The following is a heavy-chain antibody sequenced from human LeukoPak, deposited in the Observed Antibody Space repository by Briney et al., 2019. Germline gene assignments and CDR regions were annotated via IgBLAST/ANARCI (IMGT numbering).Heavy chain of an antibody. CDR1: RSTFSSYG. V-gene: IGHV3-30*02. CDR3: AKGYTIFGVVNDYFDY. D-gene: IGHD3-3*01. J-gene: IGHJ4*02. CDR2: IRYDGSNK. Sequence: GGSLRLSCAASRSTFSSYGMHWVRQAPGKGLEWVAFIRYDGSNKYYADSVKGRFTISRDNSKNTLYLQMNSLRTEDTAVCYCAKGYTIFGVVNDYFDYWGQGTLVTVSS.